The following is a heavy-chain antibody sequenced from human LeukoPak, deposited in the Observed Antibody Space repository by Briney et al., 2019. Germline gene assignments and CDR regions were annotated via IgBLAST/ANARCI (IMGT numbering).Heavy chain of an antibody. Sequence: GGSLRLSCAASGFTFSSYWMSWVRQAPGKGLEWVANIKEDGSEKYYVDSVKGRFTISRDNSKNTLYLQMNSLRAEDTAVYYCARDDLLHRHWFDPWGQGTLVTVSS. J-gene: IGHJ5*02. CDR3: ARDDLLHRHWFDP. D-gene: IGHD3-22*01. CDR1: GFTFSSYW. V-gene: IGHV3-7*01. CDR2: IKEDGSEK.